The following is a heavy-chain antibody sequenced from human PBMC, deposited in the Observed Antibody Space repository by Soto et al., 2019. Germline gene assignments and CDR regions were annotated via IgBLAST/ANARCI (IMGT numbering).Heavy chain of an antibody. Sequence: EVQLLESGGKLVQPGGSLTLSCAASGFTFSTYAMAWVRQAPGKGLEWVSGVSASGLNTDYADPVKGRFYISRDNSKNTVSLHMNSLRGEDTALCYCAKDRPRWTSGYFFEYWGLGTTVTVSS. J-gene: IGHJ4*02. V-gene: IGHV3-23*01. CDR3: AKDRPRWTSGYFFEY. D-gene: IGHD1-1*01. CDR1: GFTFSTYA. CDR2: VSASGLNT.